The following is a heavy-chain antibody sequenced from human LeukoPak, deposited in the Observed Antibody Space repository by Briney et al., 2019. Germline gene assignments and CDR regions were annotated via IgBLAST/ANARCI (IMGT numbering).Heavy chain of an antibody. Sequence: GGSLRLSCAASGFTFSSYGMHWVRQAPGKGLERVAFIRYYGSNKYYADSVKGRFTISRDNSKNTLYLQMNSLRAEDTAVYYCAKDRHTIVVVPAAIDYWGQGTLVTVSS. V-gene: IGHV3-30*02. J-gene: IGHJ4*02. CDR2: IRYYGSNK. CDR3: AKDRHTIVVVPAAIDY. CDR1: GFTFSSYG. D-gene: IGHD2-2*01.